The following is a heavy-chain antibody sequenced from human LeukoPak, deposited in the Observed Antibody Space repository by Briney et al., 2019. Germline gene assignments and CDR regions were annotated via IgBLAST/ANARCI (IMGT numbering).Heavy chain of an antibody. Sequence: SETLSLTCTVSAVSISSYYWSWIRQPPGKGLEWIGYINYSGSTNYNPSLKRRVTISVDTSKNHFTLKVSSVTAADTAVYYCARGESKRYSGYDYYVMDVWGQGTTVTVSS. D-gene: IGHD5-12*01. V-gene: IGHV4-59*01. J-gene: IGHJ6*02. CDR1: AVSISSYY. CDR2: INYSGST. CDR3: ARGESKRYSGYDYYVMDV.